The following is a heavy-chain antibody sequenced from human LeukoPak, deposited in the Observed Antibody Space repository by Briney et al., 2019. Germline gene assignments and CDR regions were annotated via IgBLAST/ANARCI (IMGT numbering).Heavy chain of an antibody. Sequence: PSETLSPTCTVSGGSISSYYWSWIRQPPGKGLEWIGYIYYSGSTDYNPSLKSRVTISVDTSKNQFSLKLSSVTAADTAVYYCARAYGYYFDYWGQGTLVTASS. CDR3: ARAYGYYFDY. V-gene: IGHV4-59*08. J-gene: IGHJ4*02. D-gene: IGHD4-17*01. CDR1: GGSISSYY. CDR2: IYYSGST.